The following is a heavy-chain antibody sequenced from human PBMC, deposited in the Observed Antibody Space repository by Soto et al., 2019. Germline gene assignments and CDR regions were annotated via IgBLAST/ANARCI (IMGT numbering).Heavy chain of an antibody. D-gene: IGHD2-2*01. V-gene: IGHV3-15*01. CDR1: GFTFSNAW. J-gene: IGHJ4*02. Sequence: PGGSLRLSCAASGFTFSNAWMSWVRQAPGKGLEWVGRIKSKTDGGTTDYAAPVKGRFTISRDDSKNTLYLQMNSLKTEDTAVYYCTTDLYFLYCSSTSCYSYFDYWGQGTLVTVSS. CDR3: TTDLYFLYCSSTSCYSYFDY. CDR2: IKSKTDGGTT.